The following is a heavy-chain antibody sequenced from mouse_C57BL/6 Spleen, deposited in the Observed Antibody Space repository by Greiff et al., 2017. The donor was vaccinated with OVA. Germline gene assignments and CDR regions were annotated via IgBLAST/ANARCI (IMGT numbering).Heavy chain of an antibody. Sequence: EVKLMESGGGLVQSGRSLRLSCATSGFTFSDFYMEWVRQAPGKGLEWIAASRNKANDYTTEYSASVKGRFIVSRDTSQSILYLQMNALRAEDTAIYYCARDQGDGYYWYFDVWGTGTTVTVSS. CDR3: ARDQGDGYYWYFDV. D-gene: IGHD2-3*01. V-gene: IGHV7-1*01. CDR1: GFTFSDFY. CDR2: SRNKANDYTT. J-gene: IGHJ1*03.